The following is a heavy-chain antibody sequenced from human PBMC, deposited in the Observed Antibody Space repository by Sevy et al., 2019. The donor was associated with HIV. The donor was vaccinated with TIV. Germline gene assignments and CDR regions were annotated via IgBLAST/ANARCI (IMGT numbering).Heavy chain of an antibody. J-gene: IGHJ4*02. CDR2: INEDGTEK. V-gene: IGHV3-7*01. D-gene: IGHD2-21*01. CDR1: GFTFTRYW. Sequence: GGSLRLSCAASGFTFTRYWTTWVRQAPGKGLQWLGNINEDGTEKYYRDSVRGRFTISRDNAKKSLHLQMNSLRVDDTGVYYCARDVAAGDFWGQGTLVTVSS. CDR3: ARDVAAGDF.